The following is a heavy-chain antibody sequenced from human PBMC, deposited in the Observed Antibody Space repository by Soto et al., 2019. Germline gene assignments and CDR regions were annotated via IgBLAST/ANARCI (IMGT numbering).Heavy chain of an antibody. CDR3: ARGEGCFDWSAPRY. CDR2: ISSSSTYI. V-gene: IGHV3-21*01. Sequence: EVQLVESGGGLVKPGGSLRLSCAASGFTFSSYSMHWVRQAPGKGLEWVSSISSSSTYIKYADSVKGRFTISRDNAKNSLYLQMTSRRAEDTAVYYCARGEGCFDWSAPRYWGQGTLVTVSS. CDR1: GFTFSSYS. J-gene: IGHJ4*02. D-gene: IGHD3-9*01.